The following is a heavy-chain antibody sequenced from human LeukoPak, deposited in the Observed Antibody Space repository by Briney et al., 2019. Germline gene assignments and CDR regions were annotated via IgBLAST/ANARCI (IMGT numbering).Heavy chain of an antibody. J-gene: IGHJ4*02. Sequence: SETLSLTCTVSGGSISSYYWSWIRQPAGKGLEWIGRIYTSGSTNYNPSLTSRVTMSVDTSKNQFSLRLSSVTAADTAVYYCARVGRSLSGSHYYFDYWGQGTLVTVSS. CDR1: GGSISSYY. CDR2: IYTSGST. CDR3: ARVGRSLSGSHYYFDY. D-gene: IGHD1-26*01. V-gene: IGHV4-4*07.